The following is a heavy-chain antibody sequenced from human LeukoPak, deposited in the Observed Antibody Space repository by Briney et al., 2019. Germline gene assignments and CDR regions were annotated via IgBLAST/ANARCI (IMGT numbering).Heavy chain of an antibody. CDR3: ARGGGSYDFWSGYDY. CDR1: GFTFSSYS. D-gene: IGHD3-3*01. V-gene: IGHV3-21*01. Sequence: KAGGSLRLSCAASGFTFSSYSMNWVRQAPGKGLEWVSSISSSSTYIYYADSVKGRFTISRDNAKNSLYLQMNSLRAEDTAVYYCARGGGSYDFWSGYDYWGQGTLVTVSS. J-gene: IGHJ4*02. CDR2: ISSSSTYI.